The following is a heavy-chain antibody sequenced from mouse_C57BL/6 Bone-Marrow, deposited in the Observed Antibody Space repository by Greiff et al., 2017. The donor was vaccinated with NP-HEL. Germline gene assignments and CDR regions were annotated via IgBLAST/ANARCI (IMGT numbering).Heavy chain of an antibody. CDR2: ISSGGDYI. CDR1: GFTFSSYA. CDR3: TIYYDYVSYAMDY. J-gene: IGHJ4*01. Sequence: EVHLVESGEGLVKPGGSLKLSCAASGFTFSSYAMSWVRQTPEKRLEWVAYISSGGDYIYYADTVKGRFTIYRDNARNTLYLQMSSLKSEDTAMYYCTIYYDYVSYAMDYWGQGTSVTVSS. V-gene: IGHV5-9-1*02. D-gene: IGHD2-4*01.